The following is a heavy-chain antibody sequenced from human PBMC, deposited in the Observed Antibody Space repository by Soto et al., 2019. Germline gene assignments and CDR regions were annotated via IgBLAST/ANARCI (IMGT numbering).Heavy chain of an antibody. Sequence: GASVKVSCKASGYTFTSYGISWVRQAPGQGLEWMGWINPYNGNTNYAQKLQGRVTMTTDTSTSTAYMELRSLRSDDTAVYYCARDPNQGWIFGVVTPIGMDVWGQGTTVTVSS. CDR3: ARDPNQGWIFGVVTPIGMDV. J-gene: IGHJ6*02. V-gene: IGHV1-18*01. D-gene: IGHD3-3*01. CDR1: GYTFTSYG. CDR2: INPYNGNT.